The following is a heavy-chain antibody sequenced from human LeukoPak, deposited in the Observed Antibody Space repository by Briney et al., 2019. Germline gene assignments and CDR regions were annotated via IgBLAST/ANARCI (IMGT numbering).Heavy chain of an antibody. V-gene: IGHV4-59*01. D-gene: IGHD3-10*02. CDR2: IYYSGST. CDR3: ARSVRGTNYYYYYMDV. Sequence: SETLSPTCTVSGGSISSYYWSWIRQPPGKGLEWIGYIYYSGSTNYNPSLKSRVTISVDTSKNQFSLKLSSVTAADTAVYYCARSVRGTNYYYYYMDVWGKGTTVTVSS. CDR1: GGSISSYY. J-gene: IGHJ6*03.